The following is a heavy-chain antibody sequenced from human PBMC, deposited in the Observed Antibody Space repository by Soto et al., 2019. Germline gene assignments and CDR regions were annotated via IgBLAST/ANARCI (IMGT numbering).Heavy chain of an antibody. D-gene: IGHD6-19*01. Sequence: ASVKVSCKASGYTFTSYGISWVRQAPGQRLEWMGWINAGNGNTKYSQKFQGRVTITRDTSASTAYMELSSLRSEDTAVYYCARATVIAVSGWFDPWGQGTLVTVSS. J-gene: IGHJ5*02. CDR3: ARATVIAVSGWFDP. CDR2: INAGNGNT. CDR1: GYTFTSYG. V-gene: IGHV1-3*01.